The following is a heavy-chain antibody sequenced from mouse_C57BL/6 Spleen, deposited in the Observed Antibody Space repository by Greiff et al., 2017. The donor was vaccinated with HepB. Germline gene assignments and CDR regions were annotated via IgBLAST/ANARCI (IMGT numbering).Heavy chain of an antibody. CDR2: IYPGSGNT. J-gene: IGHJ4*01. V-gene: IGHV1-66*01. Sequence: QVQLQQSGPELVKPGASVKISCKASGYSFTSYYIHWVKQRPGQGLEWIGWIYPGSGNTKYNEKFKGKATLTADTSSSTAYMQLSSLTSEDSAVYYCARRGKSGFMDYWGQGTSVTVSS. CDR3: ARRGKSGFMDY. CDR1: GYSFTSYY.